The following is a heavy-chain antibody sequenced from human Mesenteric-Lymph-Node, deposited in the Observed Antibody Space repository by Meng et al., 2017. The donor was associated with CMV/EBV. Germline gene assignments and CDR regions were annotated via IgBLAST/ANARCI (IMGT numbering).Heavy chain of an antibody. CDR2: IQYSGST. J-gene: IGHJ4*02. CDR1: YY. Sequence: YYWTWIRQHPGKGLEWIGYIQYSGSTYYNPSLKSRITISVDTSKNQFSLKLNSVTAADTAVYYCARDLLGGTGTTDYWGQGTLVTVSS. D-gene: IGHD4-17*01. CDR3: ARDLLGGTGTTDY. V-gene: IGHV4-31*02.